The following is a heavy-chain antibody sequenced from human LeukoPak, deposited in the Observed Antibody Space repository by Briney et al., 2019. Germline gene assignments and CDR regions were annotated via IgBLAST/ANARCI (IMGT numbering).Heavy chain of an antibody. Sequence: GGSLRLSCAASGFTFSSYDMSWVRQAPGKGLEWVSAISGSGGSTYYADSVKGRFTISRDNSKNTLYLQMNSLRAEDTAVYYCARDPFGDVVVEEDVWGKGTTVTVSS. CDR3: ARDPFGDVVVEEDV. CDR1: GFTFSSYD. J-gene: IGHJ6*04. V-gene: IGHV3-23*01. CDR2: ISGSGGST. D-gene: IGHD2-2*01.